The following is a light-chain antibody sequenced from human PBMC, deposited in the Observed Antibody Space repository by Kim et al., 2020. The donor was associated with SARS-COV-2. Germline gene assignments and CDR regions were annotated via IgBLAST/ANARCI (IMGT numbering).Light chain of an antibody. CDR2: KAS. Sequence: DIQMTQSPSTLSASVGDRVTITCRASQSISSWLAWYQQKPGKAPKLLIYKASSLESGVPSRFSGSGSGTDFTLTISSLQPDDFATYYCQQYNSYSGTFGQGTMLEI. CDR1: QSISSW. J-gene: IGKJ2*02. V-gene: IGKV1-5*03. CDR3: QQYNSYSGT.